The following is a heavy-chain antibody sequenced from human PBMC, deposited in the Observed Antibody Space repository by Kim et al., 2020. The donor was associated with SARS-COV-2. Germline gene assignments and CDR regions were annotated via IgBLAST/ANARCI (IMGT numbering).Heavy chain of an antibody. V-gene: IGHV3-33*01. CDR2: IWYDGSNK. CDR1: GFTFSSYG. D-gene: IGHD6-13*01. J-gene: IGHJ4*02. CDR3: AREGDSSSWYGGLDY. Sequence: GGSLRLSCAASGFTFSSYGMHWVRQAPGKGLEWVAVIWYDGSNKYYADSVKGRFTISRDNSKNTLYLQMNSLRAEDTAVYYCAREGDSSSWYGGLDYGGQGTLVTVSS.